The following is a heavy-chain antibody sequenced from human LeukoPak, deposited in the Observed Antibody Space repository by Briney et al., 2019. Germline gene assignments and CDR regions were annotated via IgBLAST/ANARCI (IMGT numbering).Heavy chain of an antibody. CDR1: GFTFSSYA. CDR2: ISYDGDNK. D-gene: IGHD1-26*01. CDR3: ARRGPTSLYYVMDV. Sequence: GGSLRLSCAASGFTFSSYAMHWVRQAPGKGLEWVAVISYDGDNKYYADSVKGRFTISRDNSKSTLYLQLNSLRAEDTAVFYCARRGPTSLYYVMDVWGQGTTVTVSS. J-gene: IGHJ6*02. V-gene: IGHV3-30-3*01.